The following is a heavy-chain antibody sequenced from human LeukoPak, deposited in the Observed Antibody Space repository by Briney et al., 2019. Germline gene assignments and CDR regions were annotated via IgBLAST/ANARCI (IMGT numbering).Heavy chain of an antibody. J-gene: IGHJ5*02. D-gene: IGHD3-9*01. Sequence: GGSLRLSCAASGFTFSSYAMSWVRQAPGKGLEWVSAISGSGGSTYYADSVKGRFTISRDNSKNTLYLQMNSLRAEDTAVYYCASSFAGFLTGLIIHLGWFDPWGPGTLVTVSS. CDR3: ASSFAGFLTGLIIHLGWFDP. V-gene: IGHV3-23*01. CDR2: ISGSGGST. CDR1: GFTFSSYA.